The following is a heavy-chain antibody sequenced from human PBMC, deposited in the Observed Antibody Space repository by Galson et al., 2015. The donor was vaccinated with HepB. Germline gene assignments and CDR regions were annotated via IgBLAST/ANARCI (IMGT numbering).Heavy chain of an antibody. CDR2: ISGTGDNT. CDR1: GFTFSRYA. J-gene: IGHJ4*02. D-gene: IGHD1-26*01. Sequence: SQRLSCAASGFTFSRYAMTWVRQAPGKGLECVSSISGTGDNTDYADSVKGRFTVSRDNSKNTLYLQMNSLRAEDTALYYCAKGGWADYWGQGTLVTVSS. V-gene: IGHV3-23*01. CDR3: AKGGWADY.